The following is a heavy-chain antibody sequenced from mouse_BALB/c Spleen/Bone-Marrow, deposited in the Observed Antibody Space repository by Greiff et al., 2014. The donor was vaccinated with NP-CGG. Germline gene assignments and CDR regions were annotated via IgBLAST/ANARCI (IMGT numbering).Heavy chain of an antibody. Sequence: QVQLQQSGAELAKPGASVKMSCKASGYTFTSYWMHWVKQRPGQGLEWIGYINPSTGYTEYNQKFKDKATLTADKSSSTAYMQLDILTCRSTSVYYSAEPRGNRAYWAIDYWGQGTSVTVSS. V-gene: IGHV1-7*01. J-gene: IGHJ4*01. CDR2: INPSTGYT. CDR3: AEPRGNRAYWAIDY. CDR1: GYTFTSYW.